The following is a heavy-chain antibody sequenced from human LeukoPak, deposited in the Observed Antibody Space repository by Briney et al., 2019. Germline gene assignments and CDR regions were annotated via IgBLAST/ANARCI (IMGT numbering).Heavy chain of an antibody. D-gene: IGHD7-27*01. V-gene: IGHV3-74*01. J-gene: IGHJ4*02. CDR1: GFTFSTYW. Sequence: PGGSLRLSCAASGFTFSTYWMHWVRQAPGTGLVWVSRIKSDGSNSNYADCVKGRFTISRDNAKNTLYLQMNSLRTEDTAVYYCAKAQELGNYEFFLFDYWGQGTLVTVSS. CDR2: IKSDGSNS. CDR3: AKAQELGNYEFFLFDY.